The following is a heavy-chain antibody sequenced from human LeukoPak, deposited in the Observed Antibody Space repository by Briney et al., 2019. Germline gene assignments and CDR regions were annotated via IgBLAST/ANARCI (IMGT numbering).Heavy chain of an antibody. V-gene: IGHV3-23*01. J-gene: IGHJ4*02. CDR2: ISGSGGST. CDR1: GFTFSSYG. Sequence: GGSLRLSCAASGFTFSSYGMSWVRQAPGKGLEWVSAISGSGGSTYYADSVKGRFTISRDNSKNTLYLQMNSLRAEDTAVYYCAKARGYSSSWYYFDYWGQGTLVTVSS. D-gene: IGHD6-13*01. CDR3: AKARGYSSSWYYFDY.